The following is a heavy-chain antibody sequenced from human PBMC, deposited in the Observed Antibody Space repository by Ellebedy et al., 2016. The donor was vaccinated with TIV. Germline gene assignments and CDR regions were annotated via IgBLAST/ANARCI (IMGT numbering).Heavy chain of an antibody. D-gene: IGHD4-17*01. CDR2: LYHSGST. CDR1: VGLVTGRIYY. Sequence: GSLRLSXTVSVGLVTGRIYYWGWIRQPPGKGLEWIGSLYHSGSTYYNPSLKSRVTISVDTSKKQVSLKLSSVTAADTAIYYCVYGRAVDAYDIWGQGTMVTVSS. J-gene: IGHJ3*02. V-gene: IGHV4-39*01. CDR3: VYGRAVDAYDI.